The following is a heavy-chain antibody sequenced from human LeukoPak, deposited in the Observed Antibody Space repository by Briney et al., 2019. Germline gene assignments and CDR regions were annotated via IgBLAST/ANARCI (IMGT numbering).Heavy chain of an antibody. CDR2: IIPILCIA. D-gene: IGHD4/OR15-4a*01. CDR1: VGTFSSYA. J-gene: IGHJ2*01. V-gene: IGHV1-69*10. Sequence: SVKVSCMACVGTFSSYAISWVRQAPGQGLEGMGGIIPILCIANYAQKYQGRVTITADKSTSPAYMELSSLRYEETAVYYCARDRSGAKMDSWYVDLWGRGTLVTVSS. CDR3: ARDRSGAKMDSWYVDL.